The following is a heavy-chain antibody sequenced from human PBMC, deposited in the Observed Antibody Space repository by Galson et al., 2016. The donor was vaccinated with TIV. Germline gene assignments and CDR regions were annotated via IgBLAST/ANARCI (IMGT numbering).Heavy chain of an antibody. Sequence: SLRLSCAASGFTFSRYGMHWVRQAPGKGLEWVAVIVNDGQYKSQADSGQGRFNISRDDATNTLFLQMSSLSAEDTAIYYCVREGFYFFDNWGQGTLVTVSS. J-gene: IGHJ4*02. CDR2: IVNDGQYK. CDR3: VREGFYFFDN. CDR1: GFTFSRYG. V-gene: IGHV3-33*02.